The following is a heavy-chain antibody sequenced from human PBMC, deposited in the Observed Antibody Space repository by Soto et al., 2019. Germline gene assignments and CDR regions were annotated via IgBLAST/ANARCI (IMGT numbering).Heavy chain of an antibody. CDR3: ARGGYCSGGSCYSGRAYYYYGMDV. CDR1: GGSISSYY. J-gene: IGHJ6*02. Sequence: SETLSLTCTVSGGSISSYYWSWIRQPPGKGLEWIGYIYYSGSTNYNPSLKSRVTISVDTSKNQFSLKLSSVTAADTAVYYCARGGYCSGGSCYSGRAYYYYGMDVRGQGTTVTVSS. CDR2: IYYSGST. V-gene: IGHV4-59*01. D-gene: IGHD2-15*01.